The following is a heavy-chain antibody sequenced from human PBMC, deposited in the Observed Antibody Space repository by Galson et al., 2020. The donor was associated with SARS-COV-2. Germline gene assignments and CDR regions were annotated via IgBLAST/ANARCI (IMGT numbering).Heavy chain of an antibody. CDR3: AREPAYYCGSGSYPGAHVDY. D-gene: IGHD3-10*01. V-gene: IGHV4-38-2*02. CDR1: GYSISSGYY. CDR2: IYHSGST. J-gene: IGHJ4*02. Sequence: SETLSLTCAVSGYSISSGYYWGWIRQPPGKGLEWIGSIYHSGSTYYNPSLKSRVTISVDTSKNQFSLKLSSVTAADTAVYYCAREPAYYCGSGSYPGAHVDYWGQGTLVTVSS.